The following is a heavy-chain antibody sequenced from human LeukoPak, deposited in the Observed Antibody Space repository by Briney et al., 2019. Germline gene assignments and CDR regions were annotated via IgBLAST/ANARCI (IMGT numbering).Heavy chain of an antibody. CDR1: GGSISSYY. Sequence: KPSATLSLTCTVSGGSISSYYWSWIRQPPGKGLEWIGYIYYSGSTNYNPSLKSRVTISVDTSKNQFSLKLSSVTAADTAVYYCARASPRMDVWGKGTTVTVSS. J-gene: IGHJ6*04. CDR2: IYYSGST. V-gene: IGHV4-59*01. CDR3: ARASPRMDV.